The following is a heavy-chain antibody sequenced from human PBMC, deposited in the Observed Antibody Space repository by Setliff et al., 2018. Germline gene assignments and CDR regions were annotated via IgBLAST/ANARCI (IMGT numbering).Heavy chain of an antibody. CDR2: SNHGGST. V-gene: IGHV4-34*01. CDR1: GDSLSDYY. CDR3: ARDNTILGATDY. D-gene: IGHD1-26*01. J-gene: IGHJ4*02. Sequence: SETLSLTCAVYGDSLSDYYWSWIRQTPGKGLEWIGESNHGGSTSYHPSLKSRLTMSVDTSKKQFSLKLSSLTAADTALYFCARDNTILGATDYWGQGALVTVS.